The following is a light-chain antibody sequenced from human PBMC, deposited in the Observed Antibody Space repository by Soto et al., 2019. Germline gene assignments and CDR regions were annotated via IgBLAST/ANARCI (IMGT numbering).Light chain of an antibody. V-gene: IGLV2-11*01. CDR2: DVT. Sequence: QSALTQPRSVSGSPGQSVTISCNGSSSDVGGSEFVSWYQQHPVKAPKLVIYDVTKRPSGVPVRFSGSKSGNTASLTLSGLQAEAEADYYCCSYAGNSLWVFGGGTKLTVL. CDR1: SSDVGGSEF. CDR3: CSYAGNSLWV. J-gene: IGLJ3*02.